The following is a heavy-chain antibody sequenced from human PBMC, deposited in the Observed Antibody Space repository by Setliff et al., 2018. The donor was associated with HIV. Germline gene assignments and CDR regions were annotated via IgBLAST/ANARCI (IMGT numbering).Heavy chain of an antibody. CDR1: GYSFTNYY. Sequence: ASVKVSCKASGYSFTNYYITWVRQAPGQGLEWMGIINPSGGSTSYAQKFQGRVTMTRDTSTSTVYMELSGLRSEDTGVYYCAIGSSNWPHRPNNYYFDYWGQGTPVTVS. D-gene: IGHD6-13*01. CDR3: AIGSSNWPHRPNNYYFDY. J-gene: IGHJ4*02. V-gene: IGHV1-46*01. CDR2: INPSGGST.